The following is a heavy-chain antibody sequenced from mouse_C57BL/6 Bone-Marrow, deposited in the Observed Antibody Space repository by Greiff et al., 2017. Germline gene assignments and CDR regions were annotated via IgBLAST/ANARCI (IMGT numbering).Heavy chain of an antibody. CDR3: ARNREGYITTVVADY. CDR2: IYPRSGNT. D-gene: IGHD1-1*01. Sequence: VKLQESGAELARPGASVKLSCKASGYTFTSYGISWVKQRTGQGLEWIGEIYPRSGNTYYNEKFKGKATLTADKSSSTAYMELRSLTSEDSAVYFCARNREGYITTVVADYWGQGTTLTVSS. J-gene: IGHJ2*01. V-gene: IGHV1-81*01. CDR1: GYTFTSYG.